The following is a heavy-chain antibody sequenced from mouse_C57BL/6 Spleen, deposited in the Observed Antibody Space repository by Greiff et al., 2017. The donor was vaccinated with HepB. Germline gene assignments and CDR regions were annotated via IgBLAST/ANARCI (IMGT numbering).Heavy chain of an antibody. CDR3: TDGYYVGFAY. J-gene: IGHJ3*01. CDR1: GFNITDDY. CDR2: IDPENGDT. V-gene: IGHV14-4*01. Sequence: VQLQQSGAELVRPGASVKLSCTASGFNITDDYLHWVTQRPEQGLEWIGWIDPENGDTEYASKFQGKATITADTSSNTASLQLSSLTSEDTAVYYCTDGYYVGFAYWGQGTLVTVSA. D-gene: IGHD2-3*01.